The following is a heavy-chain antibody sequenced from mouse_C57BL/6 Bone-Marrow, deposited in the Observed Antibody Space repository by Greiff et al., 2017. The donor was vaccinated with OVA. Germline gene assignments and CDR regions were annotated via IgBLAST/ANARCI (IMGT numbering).Heavy chain of an antibody. J-gene: IGHJ3*01. CDR1: GFTFNTYA. CDR3: GRGRCAY. Sequence: EVQLQESGGGLVQPKGSLKLSCAASGFTFNTYAMHWVRQAPGQGLEWVARIRSKSSNYATYYDVSVKDRFTISRDDSQSMLYLQMNNLKTEDAAMYYWGRGRCAYWGQGTLVTVSA. CDR2: IRSKSSNYAT. V-gene: IGHV10-3*01.